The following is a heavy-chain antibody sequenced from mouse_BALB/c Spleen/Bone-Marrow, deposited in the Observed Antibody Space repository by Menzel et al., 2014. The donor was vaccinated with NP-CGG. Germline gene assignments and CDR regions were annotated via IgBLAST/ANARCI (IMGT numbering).Heavy chain of an antibody. D-gene: IGHD1-1*01. J-gene: IGHJ4*01. CDR1: GYTFTSYW. CDR2: INPSTGYT. Sequence: QVHVKQSGAELAKPGASVKMSCKVSGYTFTSYWMHWVKQRPGQGLEWIGYINPSTGYTEYNQKFKDKATLTADKSSSTAYMQLSSLTSEDSAVYYCARPPYYYGSSYDAMDYWGQGTSVTVSS. V-gene: IGHV1-7*01. CDR3: ARPPYYYGSSYDAMDY.